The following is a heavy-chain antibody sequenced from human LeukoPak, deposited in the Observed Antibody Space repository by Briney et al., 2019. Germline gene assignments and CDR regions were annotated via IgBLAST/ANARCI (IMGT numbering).Heavy chain of an antibody. CDR2: ISAYNGNT. D-gene: IGHD1-26*01. V-gene: IGHV1-18*01. CDR1: GYTFTSYG. J-gene: IGHJ6*02. CDR3: ARDQKVGATPYFGMDV. Sequence: ASMKVSCKASGYTFTSYGISWVRQAPGQGLEWMGWISAYNGNTNYAQKLQGRVTMTTDTSTSTAYMEVSSLRSEDTAVYYCARDQKVGATPYFGMDVWGQGTTVTVSS.